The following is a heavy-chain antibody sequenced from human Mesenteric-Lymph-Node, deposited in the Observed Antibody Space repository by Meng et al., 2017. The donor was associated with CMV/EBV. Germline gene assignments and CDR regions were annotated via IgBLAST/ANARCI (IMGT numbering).Heavy chain of an antibody. CDR2: ISGSGSST. CDR1: GFTFNTYA. D-gene: IGHD5-18*01. J-gene: IGHJ4*02. CDR3: AKDQGYSYGYYFDY. Sequence: GESLKISCAASGFTFNTYAINWVRQAPGKGLEWVSTISGSGSSTYYADSVKGRFTISRDNSKNTLYLQVNSLRAEDTAIYYCAKDQGYSYGYYFDYWGQGTLVTVSS. V-gene: IGHV3-23*01.